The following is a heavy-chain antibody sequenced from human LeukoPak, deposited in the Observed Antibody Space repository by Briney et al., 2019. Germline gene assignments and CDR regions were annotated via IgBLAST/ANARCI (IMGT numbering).Heavy chain of an antibody. Sequence: GGSLRLSCAASGFTFSSYAMNWVRQAPGKGLEWVSSISDSGGNTYYADSVKGRFTISRDNSKNTLYLQMSSLRAEDTAVYYCARDGVFSFAYWGQGTLVTVSS. CDR3: ARDGVFSFAY. D-gene: IGHD3-3*01. J-gene: IGHJ4*02. CDR2: ISDSGGNT. V-gene: IGHV3-23*01. CDR1: GFTFSSYA.